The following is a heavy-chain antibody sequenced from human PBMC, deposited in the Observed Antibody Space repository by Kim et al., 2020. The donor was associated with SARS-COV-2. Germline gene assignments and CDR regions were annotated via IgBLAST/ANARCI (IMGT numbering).Heavy chain of an antibody. V-gene: IGHV3-23*01. CDR1: GFTFSANT. Sequence: GGSLRLSCAASGFTFSANTMSWVRQSPGKGLEWVSGITPTADLIRYADSVKGRFTISRDNSENTLYLQMNSLTSEDTAVYYCAKDIKSGDSRWDFDYWGQGTVVTVSS. J-gene: IGHJ4*02. CDR2: ITPTADLI. CDR3: AKDIKSGDSRWDFDY. D-gene: IGHD4-17*01.